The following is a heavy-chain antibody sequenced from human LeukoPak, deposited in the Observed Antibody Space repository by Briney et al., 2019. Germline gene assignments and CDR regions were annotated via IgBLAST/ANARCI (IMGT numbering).Heavy chain of an antibody. J-gene: IGHJ4*02. D-gene: IGHD3-3*01. Sequence: GGSLRLSCAASGFTFSDYYMSWIRQAPGKGLEWVSYISSSGSTIYYADSVKGRFTISRDDAKNSLYLQMNSLRAEDTAVYYCARDLEPSSGSTFDYWGQGTLVTVSS. CDR2: ISSSGSTI. CDR1: GFTFSDYY. V-gene: IGHV3-11*01. CDR3: ARDLEPSSGSTFDY.